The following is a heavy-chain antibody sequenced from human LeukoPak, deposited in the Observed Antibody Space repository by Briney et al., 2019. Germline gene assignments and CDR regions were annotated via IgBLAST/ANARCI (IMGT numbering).Heavy chain of an antibody. CDR1: GGSISSGSYY. J-gene: IGHJ4*02. V-gene: IGHV4-61*02. CDR3: ASPAAPVGAIGY. D-gene: IGHD1-26*01. Sequence: PSETLSLTCTVSGGSISSGSYYWSWIRQPAGKGLEWIGRIYTSGSTNYNPSLKSRVTISVDTSKNQFSLKLSSVTAADTAVYYCASPAAPVGAIGYWGQGTLVTVSS. CDR2: IYTSGST.